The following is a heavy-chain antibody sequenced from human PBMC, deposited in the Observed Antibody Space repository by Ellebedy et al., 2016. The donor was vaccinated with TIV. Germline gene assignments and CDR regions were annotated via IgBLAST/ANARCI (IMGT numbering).Heavy chain of an antibody. D-gene: IGHD3-22*01. CDR1: GFTFSSYA. CDR2: ISYDGSNK. V-gene: IGHV3-30-3*01. J-gene: IGHJ3*02. Sequence: GGSLRLSXAASGFTFSSYAMHWVRQAPGKGLEWVAVISYDGSNKYYADSVKGRFTISRDNSKNTLYLQMNSLRAEDTAVYYCARGDYYNSSAPLGAWDAFDIWGQGTMVTVSS. CDR3: ARGDYYNSSAPLGAWDAFDI.